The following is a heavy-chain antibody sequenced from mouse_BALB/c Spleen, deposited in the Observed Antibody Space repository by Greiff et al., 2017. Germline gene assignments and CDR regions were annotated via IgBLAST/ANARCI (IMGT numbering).Heavy chain of an antibody. V-gene: IGHV3-6*02. CDR2: ISYDGSN. CDR1: GYSITSGYY. CDR3: AREGLLRDYAMDY. Sequence: EVQLQESGPGLVKPSQSLSLTCSVTGYSITSGYYWNWIRQFPGNKLEWMGYISYDGSNNYNPSLKNRISITRDTSKNQFFLKLNSVTTEDTATYYCAREGLLRDYAMDYWGQGTSVTVSS. D-gene: IGHD1-1*01. J-gene: IGHJ4*01.